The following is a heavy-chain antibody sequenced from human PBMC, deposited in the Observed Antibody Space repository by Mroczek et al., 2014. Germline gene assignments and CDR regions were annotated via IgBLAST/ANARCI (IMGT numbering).Heavy chain of an antibody. Sequence: QVQLQESGPGLVKPSQTLSLTCTVSGGSISSGSYYWSWIRQPAGKGLEWIGRIYTSGSTNYNPSLKSRVTISVDTSKNQFSLKLSSVTAADTAVYYCARSYSGSYYGNWFDPWGQGTLVTVSS. V-gene: IGHV4-61*02. CDR1: GGSISSGSYY. D-gene: IGHD1-26*01. CDR3: ARSYSGSYYGNWFDP. CDR2: IYTSGST. J-gene: IGHJ5*02.